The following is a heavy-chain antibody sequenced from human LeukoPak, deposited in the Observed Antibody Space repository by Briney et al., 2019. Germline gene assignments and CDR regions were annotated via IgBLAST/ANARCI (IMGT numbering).Heavy chain of an antibody. CDR2: IYYSGST. D-gene: IGHD3-22*01. CDR1: GGSISSGDYY. CDR3: VNSSGYWGAGFDY. Sequence: NPSETLSLTCTVSGGSISSGDYYWSWIRQPPGKGLEWIGYIYYSGSTYYNPSLKSRVTISVDTSKNQFSLKLSSVTAADTAVYYCVNSSGYWGAGFDYWGQGTLVTVSS. J-gene: IGHJ4*02. V-gene: IGHV4-30-4*08.